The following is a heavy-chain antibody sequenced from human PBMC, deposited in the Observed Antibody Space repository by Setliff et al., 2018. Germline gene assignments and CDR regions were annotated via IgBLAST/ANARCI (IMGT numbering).Heavy chain of an antibody. CDR3: AREQWLDPPGYYYMDV. CDR2: INHSGST. CDR1: GGSFSGYY. V-gene: IGHV4-34*01. D-gene: IGHD6-19*01. Sequence: SETLSLTCAVYGGSFSGYYWSWIRQPPGKGLEWIGEINHSGSTNYSPSLKSRVSMSVDTSKNQFSLKLNSVTAADMAVYYCAREQWLDPPGYYYMDVWAKGTTVTVSS. J-gene: IGHJ6*03.